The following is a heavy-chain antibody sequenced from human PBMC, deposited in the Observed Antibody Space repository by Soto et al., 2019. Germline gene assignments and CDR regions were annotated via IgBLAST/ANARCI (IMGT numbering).Heavy chain of an antibody. CDR3: ARVGAVAGTRAVDI. CDR2: IYYSGST. Sequence: QVQLQESGPGLVKPSETLSLTCTVSGGSISSYYWSWIRQPPGKGLEWIGYIYYSGSTNYNPSLKSRLTISVDTSKNQFSLKLSSVTAADTAVYYCARVGAVAGTRAVDIWGQGTMITVSS. CDR1: GGSISSYY. V-gene: IGHV4-59*01. D-gene: IGHD6-19*01. J-gene: IGHJ3*02.